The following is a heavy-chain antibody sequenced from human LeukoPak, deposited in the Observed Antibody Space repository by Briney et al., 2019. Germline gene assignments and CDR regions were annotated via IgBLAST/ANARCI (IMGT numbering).Heavy chain of an antibody. D-gene: IGHD2-2*01. J-gene: IGHJ4*02. V-gene: IGHV4-34*01. Sequence: SETLSLTCAVYGGSFSGYYWSWIRQPPGKGLEWIGEINHSGSTNYNPSLKSRVTISVDTSKNQFSLKLGSVTAADTAVYYCARAWRPYCSSTSCPFDYWGQGTLVTVSS. CDR2: INHSGST. CDR3: ARAWRPYCSSTSCPFDY. CDR1: GGSFSGYY.